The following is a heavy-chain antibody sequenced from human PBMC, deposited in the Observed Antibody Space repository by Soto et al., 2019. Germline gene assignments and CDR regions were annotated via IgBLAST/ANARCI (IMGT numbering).Heavy chain of an antibody. Sequence: PSETLYLTCAVYGGSCSGYYWSWIRQPPGKGLEWIGEINHSGSTNYNPSLKSRVTISVDTSKNQFSLNLRSMTAADTAVHYCARLPSPQFVDFWCQGPLVSVSS. CDR2: INHSGST. V-gene: IGHV4-34*01. CDR1: GGSCSGYY. D-gene: IGHD2-21*01. J-gene: IGHJ4*02. CDR3: ARLPSPQFVDF.